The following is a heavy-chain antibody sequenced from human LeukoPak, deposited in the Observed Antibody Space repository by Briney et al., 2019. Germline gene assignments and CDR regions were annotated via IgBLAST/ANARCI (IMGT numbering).Heavy chain of an antibody. D-gene: IGHD4-23*01. CDR1: GGTFSSYA. V-gene: IGHV1-69*13. CDR2: IIPIFGTA. J-gene: IGHJ4*02. CDR3: ARDLWGTTVVTRSLDY. Sequence: SVKVSCKASGGTFSSYAISWVRQAPGQGLEWMGGIIPIFGTANYAQKFQGRVTITADESTSTAYMELSSLRSEDTAVYYCARDLWGTTVVTRSLDYWGQGTLVTVSS.